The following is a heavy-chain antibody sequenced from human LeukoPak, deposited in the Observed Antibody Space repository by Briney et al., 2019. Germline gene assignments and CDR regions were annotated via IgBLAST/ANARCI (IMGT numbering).Heavy chain of an antibody. D-gene: IGHD1-26*01. V-gene: IGHV3-23*01. CDR2: ISGSGGST. CDR1: GFTFSNYA. CDR3: ARVDGRELQYGMDV. Sequence: GGSLRLSCAASGFTFSNYAMSWVRQAPGKGLEWVSAISGSGGSTYYADSVKGRFTISRDNSKNTLYLQMNSLRVEDTAVYYCARVDGRELQYGMDVWGQGTTVTVSS. J-gene: IGHJ6*02.